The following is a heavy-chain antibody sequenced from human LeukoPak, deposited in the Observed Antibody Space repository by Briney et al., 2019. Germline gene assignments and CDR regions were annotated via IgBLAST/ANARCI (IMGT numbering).Heavy chain of an antibody. CDR1: GFTFSSYA. CDR2: MSGSGGST. CDR3: AKDVGSIVGASDS. Sequence: GGSLRLSCAASGFTFSSYAMSWVGQAPGKGLEWFSTMSGSGGSTYYADSVKGRFTISRDNSKNTLYLHMNSLRAEDTAVYYCAKDVGSIVGASDSWGQGTLVTVSS. J-gene: IGHJ4*02. V-gene: IGHV3-23*01. D-gene: IGHD1-26*01.